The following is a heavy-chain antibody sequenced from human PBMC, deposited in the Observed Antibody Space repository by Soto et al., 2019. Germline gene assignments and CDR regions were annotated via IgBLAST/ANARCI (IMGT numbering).Heavy chain of an antibody. J-gene: IGHJ4*02. CDR2: ISYDGSNK. CDR3: ASSNDILTCYHPLDY. Sequence: QVQLVESGGGVVQPGRSLRLSCAASGFTFSSYAMHWVRQAPGKGLEWVAVISYDGSNKYYADSVKGRFTISRDNSKNTLYLQMNSLRAEDTAVYYCASSNDILTCYHPLDYWGQGTLVTVSS. CDR1: GFTFSSYA. D-gene: IGHD3-9*01. V-gene: IGHV3-30-3*01.